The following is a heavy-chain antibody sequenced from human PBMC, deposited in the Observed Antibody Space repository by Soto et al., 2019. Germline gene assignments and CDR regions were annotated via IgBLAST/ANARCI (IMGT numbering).Heavy chain of an antibody. V-gene: IGHV4-59*11. CDR3: AQTSGSASAYNYYGMDV. J-gene: IGHJ6*02. CDR2: VYYSGST. Sequence: QVQLQESGPGLVKPSETLSLTCTVSGGSISNHYWTWIRQSPGKGLEWIGYVYYSGSTNYNPSLKSRVTISIXXSXNXSSLKLSSVTAADTAVYYCAQTSGSASAYNYYGMDVWGQGTTVTVSS. CDR1: GGSISNHY. D-gene: IGHD6-6*01.